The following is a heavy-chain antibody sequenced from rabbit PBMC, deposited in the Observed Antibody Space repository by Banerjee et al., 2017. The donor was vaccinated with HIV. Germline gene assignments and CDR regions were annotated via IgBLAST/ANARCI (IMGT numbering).Heavy chain of an antibody. CDR3: ARDLAGVIGWNFGL. CDR2: IYIGDDRI. CDR1: GFTLSSHW. J-gene: IGHJ4*01. V-gene: IGHV1S40*01. D-gene: IGHD4-1*01. Sequence: QSLEESGGGLVKPGASLTLTCTASGFTLSSHWMCWVRQAPGKGLEWIACIYIGDDRINYASWAKGRFTISKASWTTVTLQMTSLTAADTATYFCARDLAGVIGWNFGLWGQAPWSPS.